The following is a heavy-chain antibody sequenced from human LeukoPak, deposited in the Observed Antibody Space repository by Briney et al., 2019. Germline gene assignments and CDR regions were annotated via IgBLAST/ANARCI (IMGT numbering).Heavy chain of an antibody. J-gene: IGHJ3*02. CDR1: GGSITHYY. V-gene: IGHV4-59*01. CDR2: IYFSGST. CDR3: ARDRNGGGAFDI. Sequence: PSETLSLTCAVSGGSITHYYWSWIRQPPGKGLEWIGYIYFSGSTDYNPSLKSRVTLSLDTSNNHFSLKLTSVTAADTAVYYCARDRNGGGAFDIWGQGTMVTVSS. D-gene: IGHD3-16*01.